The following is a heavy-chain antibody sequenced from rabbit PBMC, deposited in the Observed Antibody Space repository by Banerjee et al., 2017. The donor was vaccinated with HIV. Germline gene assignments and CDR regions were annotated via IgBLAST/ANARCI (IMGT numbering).Heavy chain of an antibody. J-gene: IGHJ4*01. CDR3: ARDLVAGWNFNL. V-gene: IGHV1S45*01. CDR1: GVSLNDKDV. CDR2: INIVTGKS. Sequence: EQLEESGGGLVKPEGSLTLTCKASGVSLNDKDVMCWVRQAPGKGLEWIACINIVTGKSVYASWAKGRFMMSRTSSTTVTLQMTSLTVADTATYFCARDLVAGWNFNLWGPGTLVTVS. D-gene: IGHD4-2*01.